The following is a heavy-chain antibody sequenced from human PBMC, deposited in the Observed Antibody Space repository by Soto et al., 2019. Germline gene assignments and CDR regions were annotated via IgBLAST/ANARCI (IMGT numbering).Heavy chain of an antibody. D-gene: IGHD3-10*01. CDR3: ARTLSGFTYGSRQFYFDY. Sequence: SETLSPTCTVSGDPITSYLWSWIRQPAGKGLAWIGHMFPGGTTSHNSSLKSRVSMSIDTSKNQFSLTLTSVTAADTAVYYCARTLSGFTYGSRQFYFDYWGQGTLVTVSS. CDR2: MFPGGTT. J-gene: IGHJ4*02. V-gene: IGHV4-4*07. CDR1: GDPITSYL.